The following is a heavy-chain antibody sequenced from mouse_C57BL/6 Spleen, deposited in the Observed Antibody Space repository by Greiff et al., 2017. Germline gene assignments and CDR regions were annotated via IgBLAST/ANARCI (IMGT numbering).Heavy chain of an antibody. CDR2: IRFYSDNYDT. CDR1: GFTFSNYW. D-gene: IGHD2-5*01. J-gene: IGHJ4*01. CDR3: TRSNYVGYAMDD. Sequence: VKVEQSGAGLVQPGGSMKLSCVASGFTFSNYWMNWVRQSPEKGLEWVAQIRFYSDNYDTHYELSVNGRFTISRDDSKSCVYLQTNNLMAEDTGIYHCTRSNYVGYAMDDWGQRASVTVSA. V-gene: IGHV6-3*01.